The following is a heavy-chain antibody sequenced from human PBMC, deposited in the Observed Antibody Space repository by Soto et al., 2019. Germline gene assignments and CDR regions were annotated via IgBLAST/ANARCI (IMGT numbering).Heavy chain of an antibody. CDR3: ARGRAPGGDYRSYFHH. D-gene: IGHD4-4*01. CDR1: GYSFTTYD. Sequence: QVQLVQSGADVKKPGASVKVSCKASGYSFTTYDINWVRQAAGQGLEWMGWMNPNSGNTGYAHKFQGRVIMTRNTSTSTGYMELSGLTSEDTAVYYWARGRAPGGDYRSYFHHWGQGTLVTVSS. V-gene: IGHV1-8*01. CDR2: MNPNSGNT. J-gene: IGHJ1*01.